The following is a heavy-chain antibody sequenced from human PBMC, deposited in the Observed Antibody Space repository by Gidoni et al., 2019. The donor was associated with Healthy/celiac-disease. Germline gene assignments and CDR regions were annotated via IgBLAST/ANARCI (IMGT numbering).Heavy chain of an antibody. CDR3: ARAHTGRAFDI. CDR1: GGSISSYY. V-gene: IGHV4-59*01. J-gene: IGHJ3*02. Sequence: QVQLQESGPGLVKPSETLSLTCTVSGGSISSYYWSWIRQPPGKGLEWIGYIYYSGSTNYNPSLKSRVIISVDTSKNQFSLKLSSVTAADTAVYYCARAHTGRAFDIWGQGTMVTVSS. CDR2: IYYSGST.